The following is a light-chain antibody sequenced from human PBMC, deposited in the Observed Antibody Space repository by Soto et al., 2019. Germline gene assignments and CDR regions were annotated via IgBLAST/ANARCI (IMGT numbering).Light chain of an antibody. CDR3: SSYTSSSTPLV. J-gene: IGLJ3*02. V-gene: IGLV2-14*01. CDR2: YVT. Sequence: QSALTQPASVSGSPGQSITISCTGTSSDVGGYNYVSWYQQHPGKAPKLMIYYVTNRPSGVSNRFSGSKSDNTASLTISGLQAEDEAAYYCSSYTSSSTPLVFGGGTKLAVL. CDR1: SSDVGGYNY.